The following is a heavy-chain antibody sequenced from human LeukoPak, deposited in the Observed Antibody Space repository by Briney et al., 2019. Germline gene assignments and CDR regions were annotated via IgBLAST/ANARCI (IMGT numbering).Heavy chain of an antibody. J-gene: IGHJ4*02. Sequence: SETLSLTCTVSGGSINSYYWSWIRQPPEKGLEWIGYIYYSGSTNYNPSLKSRVTISVDTSKNQFSLKLNSVTAADTAVYYCSRGGYGGLTDFDSWGQETLVTVSS. CDR3: SRGGYGGLTDFDS. CDR1: GGSINSYY. CDR2: IYYSGST. V-gene: IGHV4-59*01. D-gene: IGHD3-16*01.